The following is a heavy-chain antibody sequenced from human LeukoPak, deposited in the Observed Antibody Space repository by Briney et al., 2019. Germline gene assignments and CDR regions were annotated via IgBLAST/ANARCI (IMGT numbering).Heavy chain of an antibody. CDR1: GGSISSYY. CDR2: IYTSGST. CDR3: ARGSIKGTKYYFDY. V-gene: IGHV4-4*07. J-gene: IGHJ4*02. Sequence: PETLSLTCTVSGGSISSYYWSWIRQPAGKGLEWIGRIYTSGSTNYNASLKSRVTMSVDTSKNQFSLKLSSVTAADTAVYYCARGSIKGTKYYFDYWGQGTLVTVS. D-gene: IGHD2-8*01.